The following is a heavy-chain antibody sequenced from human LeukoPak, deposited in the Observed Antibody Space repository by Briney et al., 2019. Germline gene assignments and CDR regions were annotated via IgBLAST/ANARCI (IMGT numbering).Heavy chain of an antibody. Sequence: GGSLRLSCAASKFTFRSYDMHWVRQAPGKGPQWVAYIRYDGSDILYADSVKGRFTISRDNSNNTLFLQMNSLRIEDTAVCYCGSYGSGSFPGYRGQGTLVTVSS. V-gene: IGHV3-30*02. CDR2: IRYDGSDI. CDR3: GSYGSGSFPGY. CDR1: KFTFRSYD. D-gene: IGHD3-10*01. J-gene: IGHJ4*02.